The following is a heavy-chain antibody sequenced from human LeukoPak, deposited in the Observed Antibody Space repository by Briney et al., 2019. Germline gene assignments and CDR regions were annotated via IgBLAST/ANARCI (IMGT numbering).Heavy chain of an antibody. J-gene: IGHJ3*02. D-gene: IGHD3-22*01. Sequence: GGSLRLSCAASGFTVSSNYMSWVRQAPGKGLEWVSVIYSGVSTYYADSVKGRFTISRYNCKNTLYLQMNSLRAEDTAVYYCAREGPSYYDSSGYYYSSGDAFDIWGQGTMVTVSS. CDR3: AREGPSYYDSSGYYYSSGDAFDI. CDR2: IYSGVST. CDR1: GFTVSSNY. V-gene: IGHV3-53*01.